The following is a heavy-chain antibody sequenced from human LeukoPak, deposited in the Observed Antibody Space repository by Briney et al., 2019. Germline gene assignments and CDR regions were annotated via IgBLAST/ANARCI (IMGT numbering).Heavy chain of an antibody. CDR3: ARQRGIAVAGIFDY. V-gene: IGHV3-48*03. Sequence: GGSLRLSCAVSGFTCSNFEMNWVRQAPGKGLEWVSYISSSGSTIYYADSVKGRFTISRDNAKNSLYLQMNSLRAEDTAVYYCARQRGIAVAGIFDYWGQGTLVTVSS. D-gene: IGHD6-19*01. CDR1: GFTCSNFE. J-gene: IGHJ4*02. CDR2: ISSSGSTI.